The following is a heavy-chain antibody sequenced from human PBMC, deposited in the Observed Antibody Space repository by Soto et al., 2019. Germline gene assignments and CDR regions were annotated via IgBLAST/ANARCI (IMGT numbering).Heavy chain of an antibody. V-gene: IGHV4-30-2*01. CDR3: ARVPSP. J-gene: IGHJ5*02. Sequence: QLQLQESGSGLVKPSQTLSLTCAVSGGSISSGGYSWSWIRQPPGKGLEWIGYIYHSGSTYYTLSLQSRVPISVDRSRKHFSLKLSSVTAAHTAVYYCARVPSPWGKGTLVTVSS. CDR2: IYHSGST. CDR1: GGSISSGGYS.